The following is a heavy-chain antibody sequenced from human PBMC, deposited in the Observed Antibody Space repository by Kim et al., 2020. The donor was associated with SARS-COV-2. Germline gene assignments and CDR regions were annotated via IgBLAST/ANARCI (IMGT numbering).Heavy chain of an antibody. J-gene: IGHJ4*01. Sequence: SVKVSCKASGFSFTSSTMQWVRQARGQRLEWIGWIVVGSGSTYYAQKFQERVTITRDMSTSTAYMELSSLRSEDTAVDYCAADPYYYDTSGYYLFDYWG. D-gene: IGHD3-22*01. V-gene: IGHV1-58*02. CDR2: IVVGSGST. CDR3: AADPYYYDTSGYYLFDY. CDR1: GFSFTSST.